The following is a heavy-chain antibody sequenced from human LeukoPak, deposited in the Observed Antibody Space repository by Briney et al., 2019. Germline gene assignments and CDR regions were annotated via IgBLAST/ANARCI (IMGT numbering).Heavy chain of an antibody. CDR1: GGSINSYY. Sequence: SGPTLVKPSETLSLTCTVSGGSINSYYWTWIRQPPGKGLEWIGNIYNSGNTNYNPSLKSRVTISVDTSKNQFSLKLNSVTAADTAVYYCARESGSYLWRSWLNPWGQGTLVTVSS. J-gene: IGHJ5*02. CDR3: ARESGSYLWRSWLNP. V-gene: IGHV4-59*01. D-gene: IGHD3-16*01. CDR2: IYNSGNT.